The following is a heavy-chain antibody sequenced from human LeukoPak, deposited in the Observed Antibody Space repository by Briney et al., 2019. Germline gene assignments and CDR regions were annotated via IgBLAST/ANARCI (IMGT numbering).Heavy chain of an antibody. CDR3: AREKANGYYGSGSYLDY. Sequence: ASVKVSCKASGGTFSSYAISWVRQAPGQGLEWMGSIIPILGIANYAQKFQGRVTITADKSTSTAYMELSSLRSEDTAVYYCAREKANGYYGSGSYLDYWGQGTLVTVSS. CDR2: IIPILGIA. D-gene: IGHD3-10*01. V-gene: IGHV1-69*04. J-gene: IGHJ4*02. CDR1: GGTFSSYA.